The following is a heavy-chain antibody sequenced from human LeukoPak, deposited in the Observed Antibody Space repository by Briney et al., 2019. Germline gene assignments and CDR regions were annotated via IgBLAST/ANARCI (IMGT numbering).Heavy chain of an antibody. CDR2: INQDGSEK. CDR3: ARAWSRVDPFDI. CDR1: GFTLSNYW. V-gene: IGHV3-7*01. Sequence: GGSLRLSCAASGFTLSNYWMGWVRRAPGKGLEWVANINQDGSEKHYVDFLKGRFTISRDNANNSLYLQMNSLRAEDTAVYYRARAWSRVDPFDIWGQGTMVTVSS. J-gene: IGHJ3*02. D-gene: IGHD2-8*02.